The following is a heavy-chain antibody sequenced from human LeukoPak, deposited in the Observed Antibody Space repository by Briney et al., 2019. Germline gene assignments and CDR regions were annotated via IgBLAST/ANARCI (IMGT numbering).Heavy chain of an antibody. D-gene: IGHD1-26*01. Sequence: SETLSLTCTVSGGSIRSSSYDWGWIRQPPGKGLEWIGSIYYSGSTFYNPSLKSRVTIFMDTSKNQFSLKLSSVTAADTAVYYCARAWELTVPYYFDYWGQGTLVTVSS. CDR1: GGSIRSSSYD. J-gene: IGHJ4*02. V-gene: IGHV4-39*01. CDR2: IYYSGST. CDR3: ARAWELTVPYYFDY.